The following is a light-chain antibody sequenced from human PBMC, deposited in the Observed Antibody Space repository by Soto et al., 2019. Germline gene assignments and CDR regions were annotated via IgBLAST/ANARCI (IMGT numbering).Light chain of an antibody. CDR1: QSISHF. CDR3: QQYTSYSRA. Sequence: DIELTQSPSTLSASVGDRVTITCRASQSISHFLAWYQQKPGKVPKLLMYDASNLGSGVPSRFSGSGSGTDFTLTISGLQPDDFATYYCQQYTSYSRAFGQGTKV. CDR2: DAS. V-gene: IGKV1-5*01. J-gene: IGKJ1*01.